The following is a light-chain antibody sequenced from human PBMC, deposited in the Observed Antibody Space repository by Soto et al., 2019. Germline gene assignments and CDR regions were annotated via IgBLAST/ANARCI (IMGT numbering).Light chain of an antibody. CDR2: GAS. V-gene: IGKV3-15*01. Sequence: DIVMTQSPATLSVSPGERATLSCRASQSVTSNLAWYQQKPGQAPRLLIYGASTRATGIPARFSGSGSGTEFTLTISSLQSEDFAVYYCQQYHRWPPLTFGPGTKV. CDR3: QQYHRWPPLT. J-gene: IGKJ3*01. CDR1: QSVTSN.